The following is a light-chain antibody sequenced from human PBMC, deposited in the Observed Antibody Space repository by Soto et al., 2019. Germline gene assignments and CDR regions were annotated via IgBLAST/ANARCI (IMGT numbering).Light chain of an antibody. Sequence: PWERATLSCRASQSIDNNYLAWYQQKPGQAPRLLIYDASRRATGIPARFSGSGSGTEFTLTISNLQSEDFAVYFCQQYHNWPPITFGQGTRLEIK. J-gene: IGKJ5*01. CDR3: QQYHNWPPIT. V-gene: IGKV3D-15*01. CDR2: DAS. CDR1: QSIDNN.